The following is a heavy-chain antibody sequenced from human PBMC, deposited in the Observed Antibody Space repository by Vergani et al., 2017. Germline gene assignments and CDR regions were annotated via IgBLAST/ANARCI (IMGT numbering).Heavy chain of an antibody. J-gene: IGHJ3*02. V-gene: IGHV3-23*04. CDR3: AKVGRSEVAGTFGAVDI. Sequence: VQLVESGGGVVQPGGSLRLSCTASGFIFSTYAMRWVRQAPGKGLEWVSGISASGAPTYHADSVKVLFTISRDISKNTLFLHMNSLRPADTAVYYCAKVGRSEVAGTFGAVDIWGQGTMVTVSS. D-gene: IGHD6-19*01. CDR1: GFIFSTYA. CDR2: ISASGAPT.